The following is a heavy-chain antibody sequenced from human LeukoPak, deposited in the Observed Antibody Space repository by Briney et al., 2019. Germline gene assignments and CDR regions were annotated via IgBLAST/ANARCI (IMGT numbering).Heavy chain of an antibody. V-gene: IGHV3-30-3*01. CDR1: GFTFSSYA. CDR3: ARDLRGKKSYYDSSGNPDY. CDR2: ISYDGSNK. J-gene: IGHJ4*02. D-gene: IGHD3-22*01. Sequence: PGGSLRLSCAASGFTFSSYAMHWVRQAPGKGLEWVAAISYDGSNKYYADFVKGRFTISRDNSKNTLYLQMNSLRAEDTAVYYCARDLRGKKSYYDSSGNPDYWGQGTLVTVSS.